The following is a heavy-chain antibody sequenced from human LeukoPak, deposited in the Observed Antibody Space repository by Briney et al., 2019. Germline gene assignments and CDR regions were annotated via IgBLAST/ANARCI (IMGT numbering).Heavy chain of an antibody. CDR2: ISSSSSYI. J-gene: IGHJ3*02. V-gene: IGHV3-21*01. Sequence: GGSLRLSCAASGFTFSSYSMNWVRQAPGKGLEWVSSISSSSSYIYYADSVKGRFTISRDNAKNSLYLQMNSLRAEDTAVYYCARGRASRIAVASDAFDIWGQGTMVTVSS. D-gene: IGHD6-19*01. CDR1: GFTFSSYS. CDR3: ARGRASRIAVASDAFDI.